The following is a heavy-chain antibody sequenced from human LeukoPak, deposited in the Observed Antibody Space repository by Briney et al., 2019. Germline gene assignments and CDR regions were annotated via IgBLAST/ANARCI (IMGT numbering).Heavy chain of an antibody. D-gene: IGHD3-16*01. CDR3: AREGDPPGFYYYHYLDV. Sequence: PGGSLRLSCAASGLDFSIYAIDWVRQAPGRGLEWVSSISSGSSFQNYADSVKGRFTISRDNAKNSVYLQMNRLRAEDTAVYFCAREGDPPGFYYYHYLDVWGKGTTVTVSS. V-gene: IGHV3-21*01. CDR1: GLDFSIYA. CDR2: ISSGSSFQ. J-gene: IGHJ6*03.